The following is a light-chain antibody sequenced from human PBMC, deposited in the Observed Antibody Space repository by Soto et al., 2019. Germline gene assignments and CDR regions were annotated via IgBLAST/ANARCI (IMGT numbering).Light chain of an antibody. V-gene: IGKV3-20*01. CDR3: QQYGSPLWT. Sequence: EIVLTQSPGTLSLSPGERATLSCRASQSVSSSYLAWYQQKPGQAPRLLIYAASSRATDIPDRFSGSGSGTDFTLTIGTLEPEDFAVYYCQQYGSPLWTFGQGTKVEIK. CDR1: QSVSSSY. J-gene: IGKJ1*01. CDR2: AAS.